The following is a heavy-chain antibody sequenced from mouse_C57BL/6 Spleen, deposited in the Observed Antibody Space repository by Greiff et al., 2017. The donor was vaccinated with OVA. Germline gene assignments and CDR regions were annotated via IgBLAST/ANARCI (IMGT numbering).Heavy chain of an antibody. CDR1: GFTFSDYG. J-gene: IGHJ1*03. CDR2: ISSGSSTI. V-gene: IGHV5-17*01. D-gene: IGHD1-1*01. CDR3: ARSTVVDWYFDV. Sequence: EVMLVESGGGLVKPGGSLKLSCAASGFTFSDYGMHWVRQAPEKGLEWVAYISSGSSTIYYADTVKGRFTISRDNAKNTLFLQMTSLRSEDTAMYDCARSTVVDWYFDVWGTGTTVTVSS.